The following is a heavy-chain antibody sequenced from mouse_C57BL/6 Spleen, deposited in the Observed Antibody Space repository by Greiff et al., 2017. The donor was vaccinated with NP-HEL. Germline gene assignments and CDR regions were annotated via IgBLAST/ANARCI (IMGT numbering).Heavy chain of an antibody. Sequence: DVHLVESGGGLVKPGGSLKLSCAASGFTFSSYTMSWVRQTPEKRLEWVATISGGGGNTYYPDSVKGRFTISRDNAKNTLYLQMSRLRSEDTALYYCARHWVTTVVGAMDYWGQGTSVTVSS. J-gene: IGHJ4*01. CDR2: ISGGGGNT. D-gene: IGHD1-1*01. V-gene: IGHV5-9*01. CDR3: ARHWVTTVVGAMDY. CDR1: GFTFSSYT.